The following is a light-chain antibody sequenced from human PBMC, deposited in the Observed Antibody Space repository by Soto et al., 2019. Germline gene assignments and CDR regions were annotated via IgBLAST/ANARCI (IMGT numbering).Light chain of an antibody. CDR2: GAS. J-gene: IGKJ5*01. V-gene: IGKV3-20*01. CDR3: QHYGRSSTNT. CDR1: QSVSSSY. Sequence: IELTQSPCTLSWPPGERATLPCRASQSVSSSYLAWCQQEPVQVPRLLIYGASSRATGIPDRFSGSGSGTDFTLTISRLEPEDSAVHYCQHYGRSSTNTSCQGTRLEVK.